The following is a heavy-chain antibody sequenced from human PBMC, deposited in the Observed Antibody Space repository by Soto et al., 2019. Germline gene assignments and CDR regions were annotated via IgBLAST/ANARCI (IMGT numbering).Heavy chain of an antibody. CDR3: AKNQGVELVPLDTVDWFDP. CDR2: IRGSGFKK. CDR1: GFIFENFG. Sequence: EVVLLESGGGLEQPGGSLRLSCAASGFIFENFGMSWVRQAPGKGLEWISPIRGSGFKKYYADSVKGRFTISRDNSKSAVYLELNNLSAADTAVYHCAKNQGVELVPLDTVDWFDPWGQGSVVTVSS. J-gene: IGHJ5*02. D-gene: IGHD1-26*01. V-gene: IGHV3-23*01.